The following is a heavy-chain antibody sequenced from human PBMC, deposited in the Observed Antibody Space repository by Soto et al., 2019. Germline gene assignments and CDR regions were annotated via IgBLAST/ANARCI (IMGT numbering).Heavy chain of an antibody. V-gene: IGHV1-18*01. CDR3: AKEADISGYNPDY. D-gene: IGHD3-22*01. CDR1: GYTFTSYG. J-gene: IGHJ4*02. Sequence: ASVKVSCKTSGYTFTSYGISWVRQAPGQGLEWMGWISAYNGNTNYAQKLQGRVTMTTDTSTSTAYMELRSLRAEDTAVYYCAKEADISGYNPDYWGQGTQVTVSS. CDR2: ISAYNGNT.